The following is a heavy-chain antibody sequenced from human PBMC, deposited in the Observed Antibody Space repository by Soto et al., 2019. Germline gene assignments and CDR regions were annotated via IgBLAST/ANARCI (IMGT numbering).Heavy chain of an antibody. V-gene: IGHV1-46*01. D-gene: IGHD7-27*01. CDR3: ARDLTSGDY. J-gene: IGHJ4*02. Sequence: QVQLVQSGAEVKNPGASVKLSCKSSGYIFTNYYIHWVRQAPGQGLEWMAIINPNGGSTNYAQEFQGRVNLARDTFKNTVYMELSSLRAEDTAIYYCARDLTSGDYWGQGTLVTVSS. CDR2: INPNGGST. CDR1: GYIFTNYY.